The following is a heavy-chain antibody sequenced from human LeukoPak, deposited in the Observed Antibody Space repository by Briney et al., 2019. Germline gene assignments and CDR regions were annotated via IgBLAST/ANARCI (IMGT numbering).Heavy chain of an antibody. CDR3: AKSITMIVVTDFNY. CDR2: ISGSGGST. CDR1: GFTFSNYA. Sequence: GGSLRLSCAASGFTFSNYAMSWVRQAPGKGLEWVSAISGSGGSTYYADSVKGRFTISRDNSKNTLYLQMNSLRAEDTAVYYCAKSITMIVVTDFNYWGQGTLVTVSS. J-gene: IGHJ4*02. V-gene: IGHV3-23*01. D-gene: IGHD3-22*01.